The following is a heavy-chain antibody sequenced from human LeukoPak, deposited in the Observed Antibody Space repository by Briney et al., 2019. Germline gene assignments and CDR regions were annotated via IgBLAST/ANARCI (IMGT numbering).Heavy chain of an antibody. Sequence: PGGSLRLSSAASGFISSSYAMSWVRQAPGKGLEWVSAISGSGGSTYYADSVKGRFTISRDNSKNTLYLQMNSLRAEDTAVYYCAKDEGYYDSSGSRSPFDYWGQGTLVTVSS. CDR1: GFISSSYA. D-gene: IGHD3-22*01. V-gene: IGHV3-23*01. CDR3: AKDEGYYDSSGSRSPFDY. CDR2: ISGSGGST. J-gene: IGHJ4*02.